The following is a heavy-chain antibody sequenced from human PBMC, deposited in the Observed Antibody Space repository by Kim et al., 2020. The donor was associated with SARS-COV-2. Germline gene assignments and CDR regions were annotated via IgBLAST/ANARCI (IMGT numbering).Heavy chain of an antibody. Sequence: VKGRFTSSRDNAKNSLYLQMNSLSAEGTDVYYCARDPRDRSGYPAYAFDYWGQGTLVTVSS. CDR3: ARDPRDRSGYPAYAFDY. V-gene: IGHV3-48*03. D-gene: IGHD3-22*01. J-gene: IGHJ4*02.